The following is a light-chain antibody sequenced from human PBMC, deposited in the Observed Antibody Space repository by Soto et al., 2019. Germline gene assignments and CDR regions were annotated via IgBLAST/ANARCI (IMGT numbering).Light chain of an antibody. Sequence: DIQMTQSPSTLSGSVGDRVTITCRASQTISSWLAWYQQKPGKAPKLLIYKASTLKSGVPSRFSGSGSGTEFTLTISSLQPEDFATYYCQQGINFPLTFGGGTRLEIK. CDR2: KAS. CDR3: QQGINFPLT. J-gene: IGKJ5*01. V-gene: IGKV1-5*03. CDR1: QTISSW.